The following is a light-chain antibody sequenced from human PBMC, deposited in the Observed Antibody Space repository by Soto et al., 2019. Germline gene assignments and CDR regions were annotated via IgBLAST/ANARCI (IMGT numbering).Light chain of an antibody. Sequence: DIQLTQSPSSLSASVGDRVTITCRASQSISNYLNWYQQKPGKATKLLIYAASTLQSGVPSRFSGSGSGTDFTLTISSLQPEDFATYYCQQSYITPWTFGQGTXV. CDR1: QSISNY. CDR3: QQSYITPWT. CDR2: AAS. J-gene: IGKJ1*01. V-gene: IGKV1-39*01.